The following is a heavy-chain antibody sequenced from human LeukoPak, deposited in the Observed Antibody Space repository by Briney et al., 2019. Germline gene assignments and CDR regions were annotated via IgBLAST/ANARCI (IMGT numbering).Heavy chain of an antibody. CDR2: IRSKANSYAT. CDR3: GPSGTYSGSPLGFYYMDI. J-gene: IGHJ6*03. Sequence: PGGSLRLSCAASGFTFSGSAMHWVRQASGKGLEWVGRIRSKANSYATAYAASVKGRFTISRDDSKNTAYLQMNSLKTEDTAVYHCGPSGTYSGSPLGFYYMDIWGKGTTVTVSS. CDR1: GFTFSGSA. V-gene: IGHV3-73*01. D-gene: IGHD1-26*01.